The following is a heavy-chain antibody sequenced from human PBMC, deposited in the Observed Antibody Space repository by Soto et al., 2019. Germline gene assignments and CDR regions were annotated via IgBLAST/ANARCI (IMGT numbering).Heavy chain of an antibody. J-gene: IGHJ6*02. Sequence: GGSLRLSCAASGFTFSSYDMHWVRQATGKGLEWVSAIGTAGDTYYPGSVKGRFSISRANAKNSLYLQMNSLRAEDTAVYYCARSGQGEWFSDYYGMDVWGQGTTVTVSS. CDR2: IGTAGDT. CDR3: ARSGQGEWFSDYYGMDV. CDR1: GFTFSSYD. D-gene: IGHD3-3*01. V-gene: IGHV3-13*01.